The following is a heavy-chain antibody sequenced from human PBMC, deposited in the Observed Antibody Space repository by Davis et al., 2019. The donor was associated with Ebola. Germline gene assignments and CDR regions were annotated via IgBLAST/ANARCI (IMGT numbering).Heavy chain of an antibody. CDR1: GFTFSSYS. CDR2: ISSSSSTI. Sequence: GESLKISCAASGFTFSSYSMNWVRQAPGKGLEWVSYISSSSSTIYYADSVKGRFTISRDNSKNTLYLQMNSLRAEDTAVYYCAREGDIVATMDGYYGMDVWGKGTTVTVSS. J-gene: IGHJ6*04. CDR3: AREGDIVATMDGYYGMDV. V-gene: IGHV3-48*01. D-gene: IGHD5-12*01.